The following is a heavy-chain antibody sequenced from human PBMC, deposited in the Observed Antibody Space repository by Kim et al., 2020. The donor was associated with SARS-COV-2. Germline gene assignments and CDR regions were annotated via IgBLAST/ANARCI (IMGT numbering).Heavy chain of an antibody. D-gene: IGHD6-13*01. CDR3: AREYQQLAPFDY. CDR1: GGSISSSSYY. J-gene: IGHJ4*02. V-gene: IGHV4-39*07. Sequence: SETLSLTCTVSGGSISSSSYYWGWIRQPPGKGLEWIGSIYYSGSTYYNPSLKSRVTISVDTSKNQFSLKLSSVTAADTAVYYCAREYQQLAPFDYWGQGTLVTVSS. CDR2: IYYSGST.